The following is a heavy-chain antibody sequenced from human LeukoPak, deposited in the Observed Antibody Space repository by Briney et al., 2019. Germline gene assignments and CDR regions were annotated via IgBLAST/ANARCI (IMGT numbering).Heavy chain of an antibody. V-gene: IGHV3-23*01. J-gene: IGHJ3*02. D-gene: IGHD3-22*01. CDR3: ATYYYDSSGYFDAFDI. CDR2: ISGSGGST. Sequence: GGSLRLSCAASGFTFSSYAMSWVRQAPGKGLEWVSAISGSGGSTYYADSVKGRFTISRDNSKNTLYLQMNSLRAEDTAVYYCATYYYDSSGYFDAFDIWGPGTMVTVSS. CDR1: GFTFSSYA.